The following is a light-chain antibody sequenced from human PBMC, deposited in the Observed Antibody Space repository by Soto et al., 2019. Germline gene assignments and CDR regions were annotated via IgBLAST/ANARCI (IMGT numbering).Light chain of an antibody. CDR1: QSISSY. V-gene: IGKV1-39*01. J-gene: IGKJ3*01. CDR2: AAS. CDR3: QQSYS. Sequence: DIQMTQSPSSLSASVGDRVTITCRASQSISSYLNWYQQKPGKAPKLLIYAASSLQSGVPSRFSGSGSGTDFTLTISSLQPEDFATYYCQQSYSFGPGTKVDSK.